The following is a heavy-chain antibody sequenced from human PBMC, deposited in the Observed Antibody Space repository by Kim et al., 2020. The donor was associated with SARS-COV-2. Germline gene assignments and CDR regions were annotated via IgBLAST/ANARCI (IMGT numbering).Heavy chain of an antibody. D-gene: IGHD3-10*01. CDR3: AKGAFYYYGSGSYHYGMDV. Sequence: GGSLRLSCAASGFTFSTYGMHWVRQAPGKGLEWVAAISYDGSNKYYADSVKGRFTISRDNSKNTLYLQMNSLRAEDTAVYYCAKGAFYYYGSGSYHYGMDVWGQGTTVTVSS. CDR1: GFTFSTYG. J-gene: IGHJ6*02. V-gene: IGHV3-30*18. CDR2: ISYDGSNK.